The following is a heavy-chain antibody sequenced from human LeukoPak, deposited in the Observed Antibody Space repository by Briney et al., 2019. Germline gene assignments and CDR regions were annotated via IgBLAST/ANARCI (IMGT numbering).Heavy chain of an antibody. CDR1: GASIRSSY. J-gene: IGHJ4*02. Sequence: SSETLSLTCTVSGASIRSSYWSWIRQPPGKGLEWIGYISYTGSTNYNPSLKSRVSLSVDTSKNQFSLKLTSVTAADTAVYYCARDYGEYYFDYWGQGTLVTVSS. V-gene: IGHV4-59*12. D-gene: IGHD4-17*01. CDR3: ARDYGEYYFDY. CDR2: ISYTGST.